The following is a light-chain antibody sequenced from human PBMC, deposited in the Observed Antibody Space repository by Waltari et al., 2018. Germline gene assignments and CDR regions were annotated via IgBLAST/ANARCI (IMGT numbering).Light chain of an antibody. CDR1: QSVLTY. J-gene: IGKJ4*01. CDR3: LQRRTWPI. Sequence: DIQMTQSPSSLSASLGDRVTITCRASQSVLTYLNWYQQKPGIAPKLLIFGASSLQRGVPSGFSGRGSGTDFTLTVSSLEPEDVAVYFCLQRRTWPIFGGGTRVEIK. V-gene: IGKV1-39*01. CDR2: GAS.